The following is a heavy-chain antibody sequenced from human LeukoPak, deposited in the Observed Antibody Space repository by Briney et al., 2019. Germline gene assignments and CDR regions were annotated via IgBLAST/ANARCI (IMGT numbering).Heavy chain of an antibody. V-gene: IGHV3-21*01. CDR1: GFTFSSYW. CDR3: ARVDTYYYGSDDY. D-gene: IGHD3-10*01. Sequence: GGSLRLSCAASGFTFSSYWMHWVRQAPGKGLEWVSSISSSSSYIYYADSVKGRFTISRDNAKNSLYLQMNSLRAEDTAVYYCARVDTYYYGSDDYWGQGTLVTVSS. J-gene: IGHJ4*02. CDR2: ISSSSSYI.